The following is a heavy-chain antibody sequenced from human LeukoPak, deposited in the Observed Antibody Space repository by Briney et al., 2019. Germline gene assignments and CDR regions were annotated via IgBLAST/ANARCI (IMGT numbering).Heavy chain of an antibody. CDR1: GGSINIGGYY. Sequence: PSQTLSLTCSVSGGSINIGGYYWGWVRQPPGKGLGGVGYMHYSGGTNYNPSLKSRVTISGDTSKNQFSLKLSSVTAADTAVYYCARAPSCIAVAGHGDYYYYGMDVWGQGTTVTVSS. D-gene: IGHD6-19*01. J-gene: IGHJ6*02. CDR3: ARAPSCIAVAGHGDYYYYGMDV. CDR2: MHYSGGT. V-gene: IGHV4-30-4*01.